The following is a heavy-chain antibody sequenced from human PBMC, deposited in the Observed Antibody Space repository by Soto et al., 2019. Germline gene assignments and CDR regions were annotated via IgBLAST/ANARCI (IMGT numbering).Heavy chain of an antibody. Sequence: QVELQESGSGLVKPSQTLSLTCTVSGASVDTSGSSWTWIRQPPGRGLQFIGYIYHSATIYYNPALRSRVTISLDRSKNPFFLRLTSLSAADTAVYFCASRINKNSGDYCDHWGQGSLVTVSS. CDR3: ASRINKNSGDYCDH. D-gene: IGHD2-21*01. V-gene: IGHV4-30-2*01. CDR2: IYHSATI. CDR1: GASVDTSGSS. J-gene: IGHJ4*02.